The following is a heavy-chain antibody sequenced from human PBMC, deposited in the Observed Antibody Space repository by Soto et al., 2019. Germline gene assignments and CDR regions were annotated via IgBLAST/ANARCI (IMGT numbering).Heavy chain of an antibody. Sequence: GGSLRLSCAASGFTFSSYSMNWVRQAPGKGLEWVSSISSSSSYIYYADSVKGRFTISRDNAKNSLYLQMNSLRAEDTAVYYCARDLREGHYDILTGYYRHDGSCYWGQGTLVTVSS. CDR2: ISSSSSYI. V-gene: IGHV3-21*01. CDR1: GFTFSSYS. D-gene: IGHD3-9*01. CDR3: ARDLREGHYDILTGYYRHDGSCY. J-gene: IGHJ4*02.